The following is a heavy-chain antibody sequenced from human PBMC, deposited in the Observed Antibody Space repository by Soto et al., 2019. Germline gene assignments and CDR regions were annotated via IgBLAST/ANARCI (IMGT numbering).Heavy chain of an antibody. D-gene: IGHD6-19*01. J-gene: IGHJ3*02. CDR1: GYTFTSYA. Sequence: ASLKVSCKASGYTFTSYAMHWVRQAPGQRLEWMGWINAGNGNTKYSQKFQGRVTITRDTSASTAYMELSSLRSEDTAVYYCARDQVSSGWYIGSLDAFYIWGQGTMVTVSS. V-gene: IGHV1-3*01. CDR3: ARDQVSSGWYIGSLDAFYI. CDR2: INAGNGNT.